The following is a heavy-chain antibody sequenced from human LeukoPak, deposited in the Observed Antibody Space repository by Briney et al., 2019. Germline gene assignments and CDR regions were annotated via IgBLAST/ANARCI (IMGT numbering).Heavy chain of an antibody. CDR1: XGTXXSYA. D-gene: IGHD3-22*01. CDR3: ASLQFHDSSGYPFDY. V-gene: IGHV1-69*01. J-gene: IGHJ4*02. Sequence: SCKAXXGTXXSYAISWVRQAPGQGLEWMGXIIPIFGTANYAQKLQGRVTITAEETKRKAYMELSRLRSEDTAVYYCASLQFHDSSGYPFDYWGQGTLVTVSS. CDR2: IIPIFGTA.